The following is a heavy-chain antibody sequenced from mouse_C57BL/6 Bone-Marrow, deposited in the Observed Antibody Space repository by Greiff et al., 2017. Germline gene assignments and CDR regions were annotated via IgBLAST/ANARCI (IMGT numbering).Heavy chain of an antibody. V-gene: IGHV1-61*01. J-gene: IGHJ2*01. CDR2: IYPSDSET. D-gene: IGHD2-4*01. Sequence: QVQLQQPGAELVRPGSSVKLSCKASGYTFTSYWMDWVKQRPGQGLEWIGNIYPSDSETHYNQKFKDKATLTVDKSSSTAYMQLSSLTSEDSAVYYCARGGDYVRRYYFDYWGQGTTLTVSS. CDR1: GYTFTSYW. CDR3: ARGGDYVRRYYFDY.